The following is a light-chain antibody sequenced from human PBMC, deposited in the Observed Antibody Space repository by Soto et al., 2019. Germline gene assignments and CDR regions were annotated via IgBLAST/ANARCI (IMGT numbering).Light chain of an antibody. J-gene: IGLJ1*01. V-gene: IGLV2-14*01. CDR3: TSYTSSSTYV. CDR2: EVS. CDR1: SSDIGGYNY. Sequence: QSALTQPASVSGSPGQSITTSCTGTSSDIGGYNYVSWSQQHPGKAPKLMIYEVSNRPSGVSNRFSGSKSGNTASLTISGLQAEDEADYYCTSYTSSSTYVFGTGTKVTVL.